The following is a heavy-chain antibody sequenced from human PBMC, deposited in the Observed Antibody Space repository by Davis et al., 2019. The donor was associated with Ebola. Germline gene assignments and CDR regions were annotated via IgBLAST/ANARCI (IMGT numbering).Heavy chain of an antibody. J-gene: IGHJ4*02. CDR3: AKWSGSYRYYFDY. Sequence: GESLKISCAASGFTFSSYGMHWVRQAPGKGLEWVADISYHGRTKYYADSVKGRFTISRDDSKNTVYLEMNNLRAEDTAVYYCAKWSGSYRYYFDYWGQGTLVTVSS. D-gene: IGHD1-26*01. CDR2: ISYHGRTK. CDR1: GFTFSSYG. V-gene: IGHV3-30*18.